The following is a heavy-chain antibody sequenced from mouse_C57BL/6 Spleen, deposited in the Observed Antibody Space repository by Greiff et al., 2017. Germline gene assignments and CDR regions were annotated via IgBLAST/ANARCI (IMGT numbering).Heavy chain of an antibody. D-gene: IGHD1-1*01. V-gene: IGHV5-4*01. Sequence: EVQLVESGGGLVKPGGSLKLSCAASGFTFSSYAMSWVRQTPEKRLEWVATISDGGSYTYYPDNVKGRFTISRDNAKNNLYLQMSHLKSEDTAMYYCARDGELLLRSFAYWGQGTLVTVSA. CDR1: GFTFSSYA. J-gene: IGHJ3*01. CDR2: ISDGGSYT. CDR3: ARDGELLLRSFAY.